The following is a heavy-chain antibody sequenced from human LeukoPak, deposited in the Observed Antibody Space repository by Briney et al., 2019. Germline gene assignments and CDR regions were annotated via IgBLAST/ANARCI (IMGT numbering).Heavy chain of an antibody. J-gene: IGHJ4*02. CDR1: GFNFNMFA. Sequence: PGGSLRLSCSGTGFNFNMFAIHWVRQAPGKGLEWVSGLSRGGGTTNYADSVKGRFTISRDSSKKMVFLQMNSLKSEDTALYYCAKEQHIRHCGDGVCMEGYYFDYWGQGTPVTVSS. CDR3: AKEQHIRHCGDGVCMEGYYFDY. D-gene: IGHD2-21*01. CDR2: LSRGGGTT. V-gene: IGHV3-23*01.